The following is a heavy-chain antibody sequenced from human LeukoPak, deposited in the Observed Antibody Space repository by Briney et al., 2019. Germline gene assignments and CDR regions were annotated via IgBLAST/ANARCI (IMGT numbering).Heavy chain of an antibody. CDR3: ARAGDSSGYCDS. D-gene: IGHD3-22*01. CDR1: GGSFSGYY. J-gene: IGHJ4*02. Sequence: TETLSLTCAVYGGSFSGYYWSWIRKPPGKGLEWIGEINHSGSTNYSPSLKSRVTISVDTSKDQFSLKLSSVTAADTAVYYCARAGDSSGYCDSWGQGTLVSVST. CDR2: INHSGST. V-gene: IGHV4-34*01.